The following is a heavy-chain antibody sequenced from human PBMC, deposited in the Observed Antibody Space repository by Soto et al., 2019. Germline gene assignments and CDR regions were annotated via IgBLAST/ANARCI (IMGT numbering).Heavy chain of an antibody. CDR3: ARDGDGRMTTNPYYYNGMDV. V-gene: IGHV4-31*03. D-gene: IGHD4-4*01. J-gene: IGHJ6*02. CDR2: IYYSGST. CDR1: GGSISSGGYY. Sequence: SETLSLTCTVSGGSISSGGYYWSWIRQHPGKGLEWIGYIYYSGSTYYNPSLKSRVTISVDTSKNQFSLKLSSVTAADTAVYYCARDGDGRMTTNPYYYNGMDVWGPGTTVTVSS.